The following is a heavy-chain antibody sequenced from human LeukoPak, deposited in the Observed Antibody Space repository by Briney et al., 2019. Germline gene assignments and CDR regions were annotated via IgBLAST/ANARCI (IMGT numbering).Heavy chain of an antibody. J-gene: IGHJ5*02. CDR2: ISSSSSYI. CDR1: GFTFSSYS. D-gene: IGHD6-19*01. Sequence: GGSLRLSCAASGFTFSSYSMNWVRQAPGKGLEWVSSISSSSSYIYYADSVKGRFTISRDNAKNSLYLQMNSLRAEDTAVYYCARYIAVAGAVSWFDPWGQGTLVTVSS. CDR3: ARYIAVAGAVSWFDP. V-gene: IGHV3-21*01.